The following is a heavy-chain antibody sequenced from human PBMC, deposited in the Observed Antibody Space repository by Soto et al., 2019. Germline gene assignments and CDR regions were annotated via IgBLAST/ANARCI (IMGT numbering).Heavy chain of an antibody. J-gene: IGHJ4*02. CDR1: GGTFSSYT. V-gene: IGHV1-69*04. CDR2: IIPILGIA. CDR3: ARDQWGSGGSDY. Sequence: SVKVSCKASGGTFSSYTISWVRQAPGQGLEWMGRIIPILGIANYAQKFQGRVTITADKSTSTAYMELSSLRSEDTAVYYCARDQWGSGGSDYWGQGTLVTVSS. D-gene: IGHD2-15*01.